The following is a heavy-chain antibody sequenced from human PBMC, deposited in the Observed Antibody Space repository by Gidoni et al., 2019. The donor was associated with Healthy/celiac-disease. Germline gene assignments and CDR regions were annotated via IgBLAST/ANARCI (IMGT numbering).Heavy chain of an antibody. V-gene: IGHV4-30-4*07. D-gene: IGHD2-2*01. CDR1: GGSISSGGYS. J-gene: IGHJ4*02. CDR3: ARGRCSSTSCPYYFDY. Sequence: QVQLQESGPGLVKPSQTLSLTCAVSGGSISSGGYSWSWIRQPPGKGLEWIGYIYYSGSTYYNPSLKSRVTISVDTSKNQFSLKLSSVTAADTAVYYCARGRCSSTSCPYYFDYWGQGTLVTVSS. CDR2: IYYSGST.